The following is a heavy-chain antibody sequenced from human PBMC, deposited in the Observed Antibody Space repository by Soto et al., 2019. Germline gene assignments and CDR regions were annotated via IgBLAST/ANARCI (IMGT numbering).Heavy chain of an antibody. CDR2: ISSSSSTI. J-gene: IGHJ4*02. Sequence: EVQLVESGGGLVQPGGSLRLXCAAXGFTXSSYSMNWVRQAPGKGXXXXXYISSSSSTIYYADSVKGRFTISRXXXXNXXXXXXXXXXXXDTAVYYCAGTYDFWSGYPSKLFDYWGQGTLVTVSS. D-gene: IGHD3-3*01. CDR3: AGTYDFWSGYPSKLFDY. V-gene: IGHV3-48*01. CDR1: GFTXSSYS.